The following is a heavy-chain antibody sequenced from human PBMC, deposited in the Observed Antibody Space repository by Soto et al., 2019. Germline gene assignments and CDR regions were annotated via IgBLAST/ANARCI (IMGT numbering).Heavy chain of an antibody. V-gene: IGHV3-30-3*01. D-gene: IGHD6-6*01. J-gene: IGHJ6*02. CDR3: ARAVDQSIAAPVYYYYGMDV. CDR1: GFTFSSYA. CDR2: ISYDGSNK. Sequence: PGGSLRLSCAASGFTFSSYAMHWVRQAPGKGLEWVAVISYDGSNKYYADSVKGRFTISRDNSKNTLYLQMNSLRAEDTAVYYCARAVDQSIAAPVYYYYGMDVWGQGTTVTVS.